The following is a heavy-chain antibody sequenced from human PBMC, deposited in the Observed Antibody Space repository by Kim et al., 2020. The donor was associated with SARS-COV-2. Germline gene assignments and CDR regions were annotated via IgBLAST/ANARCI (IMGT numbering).Heavy chain of an antibody. CDR1: GFTFSDHY. D-gene: IGHD3-10*01. CDR2: LRSKTNSYKK. Sequence: GGSLRLSCAASGFTFSDHYMDWVRQAPGKGLEWVGRLRSKTNSYKKEYAASVKCRFTISRDDSKNSLYLQMLSLKTADTAVYACVRAGIIVTHYYYDYWGPGTLVTVSS. CDR3: VRAGIIVTHYYYDY. J-gene: IGHJ4*02. V-gene: IGHV3-72*01.